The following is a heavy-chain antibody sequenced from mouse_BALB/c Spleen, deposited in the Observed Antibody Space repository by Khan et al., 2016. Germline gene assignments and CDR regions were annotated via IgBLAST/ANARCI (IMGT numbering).Heavy chain of an antibody. Sequence: EVQLQESGPGLVKPSQSLSLTCTVTGFSITSAYAWNWIRQFPGNKLEWMGYISYSGSTSYNPSLKSRISITRDTSKNQFFLQLNSVTTEDTATYYCARSRNCGNSPAWFAYWGQGTLVTVSA. CDR3: ARSRNCGNSPAWFAY. J-gene: IGHJ3*01. V-gene: IGHV3-2*02. CDR2: ISYSGST. D-gene: IGHD1-1*01. CDR1: GFSITSAYA.